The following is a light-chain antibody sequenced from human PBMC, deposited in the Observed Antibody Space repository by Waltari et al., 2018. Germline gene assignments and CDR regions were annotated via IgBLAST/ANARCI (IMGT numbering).Light chain of an antibody. CDR3: MQGTHWPPVT. V-gene: IGKV2-30*01. CDR1: QSLVYSDGNTY. J-gene: IGKJ2*01. Sequence: DVVMTQSPLSLPVTLGQPASISRRSSQSLVYSDGNTYLNWFPQRPGQSPRRLIYKVSNRDSGVPDRFSGSGSGTDFTLKISRVEAEDVGVYYCMQGTHWPPVTFGQGTKLEIK. CDR2: KVS.